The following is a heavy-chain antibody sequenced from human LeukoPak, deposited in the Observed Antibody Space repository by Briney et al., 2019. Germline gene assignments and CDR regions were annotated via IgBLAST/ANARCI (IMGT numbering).Heavy chain of an antibody. D-gene: IGHD6-13*01. Sequence: GGSLRLSCAASGFTFSGSAMHWVRQASGKGLEWLGRIRSKADSYTTAYAASVKGRFIVSRDDSKNTAYLQMNSLKSEDTAVYYCRAAADLNDYWGQGTLVTVSS. CDR2: IRSKADSYTT. V-gene: IGHV3-73*01. CDR1: GFTFSGSA. CDR3: RAAADLNDY. J-gene: IGHJ4*02.